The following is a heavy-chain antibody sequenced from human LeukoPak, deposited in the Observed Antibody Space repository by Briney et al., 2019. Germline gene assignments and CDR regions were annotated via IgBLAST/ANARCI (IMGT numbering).Heavy chain of an antibody. CDR1: GFTSIGYR. CDR2: ISSSSCYI. Sequence: GGAPRLSCAASGFTSIGYRTNGVRAALGRGVEWVSSISSSSCYIYYADSVKAQFTISRYKAKNSLYLKMNSLRAKDTAVYYCARDWGTAMGSNLFDPWGQGTLVTVSS. V-gene: IGHV3-21*01. D-gene: IGHD5-18*01. J-gene: IGHJ5*02. CDR3: ARDWGTAMGSNLFDP.